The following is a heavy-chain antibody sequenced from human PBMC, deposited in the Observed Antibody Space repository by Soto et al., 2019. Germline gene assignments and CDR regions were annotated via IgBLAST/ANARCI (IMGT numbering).Heavy chain of an antibody. Sequence: QLQLQESGPGLVKPSETLSLTCTVSGGSISSSSSYYWAWIRQPTGEGLEWIGNIYFTGSTNYTPSPKSRHTISVATSKTQSSLKLSSVTAADPAMYSCAVGTQAGSGYWGQGTLVTVTS. CDR2: IYFTGST. V-gene: IGHV4-39*01. CDR1: GGSISSSSSYY. D-gene: IGHD3-10*01. CDR3: AVGTQAGSGY. J-gene: IGHJ1*01.